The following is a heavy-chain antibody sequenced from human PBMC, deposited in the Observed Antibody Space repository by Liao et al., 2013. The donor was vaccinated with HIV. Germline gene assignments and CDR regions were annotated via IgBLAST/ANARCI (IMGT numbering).Heavy chain of an antibody. Sequence: QAQLQQWGAGLLKPSETLSLTCTSYGGSFSSYYWSWIRQSPGKGLEWMGEINHGGSTKYNPSLKSRVTISVDLSKNQFSLKLTTVTAADTAVYYCARWARGSSAWPLAAFEIWGQGILVTVSS. V-gene: IGHV4-34*01. D-gene: IGHD6-19*01. CDR3: ARWARGSSAWPLAAFEI. CDR1: GGSFSSYY. J-gene: IGHJ3*02. CDR2: INHGGST.